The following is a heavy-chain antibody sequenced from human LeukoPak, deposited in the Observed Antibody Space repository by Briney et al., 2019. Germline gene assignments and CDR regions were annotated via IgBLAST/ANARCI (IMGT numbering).Heavy chain of an antibody. CDR2: IYTSGST. J-gene: IGHJ6*02. V-gene: IGHV4-4*07. CDR1: GGSISSYY. Sequence: SETLSLTCTVSGGSISSYYWSWIRQPAGKGLEWIGRIYTSGSTNYNPSLKSRVTMSVDTSKNQFSLKLSSVTAADTAVHYCAGRATYYYYYGMDVWGQGTTVTVSS. CDR3: AGRATYYYYYGMDV.